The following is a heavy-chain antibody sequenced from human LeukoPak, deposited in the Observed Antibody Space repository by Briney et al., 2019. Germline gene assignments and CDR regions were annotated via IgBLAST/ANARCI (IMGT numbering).Heavy chain of an antibody. CDR3: ARGNGNHASTFDY. CDR2: IWYDGSNK. Sequence: GGSLRLSCAASGFTFSTYGMHWVRQAPGKGLEWVAVIWYDGSNKYYADSVKGRFTISRDNSKNTLYLQMNSLRAEDTAVYYCARGNGNHASTFDYWGQGTLVTVSS. CDR1: GFTFSTYG. V-gene: IGHV3-33*01. D-gene: IGHD1-14*01. J-gene: IGHJ4*02.